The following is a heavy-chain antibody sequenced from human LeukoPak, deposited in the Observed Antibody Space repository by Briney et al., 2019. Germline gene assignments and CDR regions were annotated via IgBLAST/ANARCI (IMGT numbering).Heavy chain of an antibody. CDR2: ISSSGSSI. J-gene: IGHJ4*02. Sequence: PGGSLRLSCAASGFTFSDYYMSWIRQAPGKGLEWIAYISSSGSSIQYAESVRGRFTISRDNAKTSLYLQMNSLRAEDTSVYYCATSPQWELPDYWGQGTLVTVSS. CDR1: GFTFSDYY. D-gene: IGHD1-26*01. CDR3: ATSPQWELPDY. V-gene: IGHV3-11*04.